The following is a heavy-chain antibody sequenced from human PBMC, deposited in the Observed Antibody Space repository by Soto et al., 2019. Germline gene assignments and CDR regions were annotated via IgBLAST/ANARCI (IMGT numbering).Heavy chain of an antibody. CDR2: MNPNSGNT. CDR3: ARAGWLGP. V-gene: IGHV1-8*01. J-gene: IGHJ5*02. CDR1: GYAFTNYD. Sequence: QVQLMQSGAEVKKPGASVKVSCKASGYAFTNYDINWVRQTTGQGLEWMGWMNPNSGNTGYAQKFQGRVTMTRTTAIDTAKIGLSSRRSEDTAVYYCARAGWLGPWGQGTLVTVSS.